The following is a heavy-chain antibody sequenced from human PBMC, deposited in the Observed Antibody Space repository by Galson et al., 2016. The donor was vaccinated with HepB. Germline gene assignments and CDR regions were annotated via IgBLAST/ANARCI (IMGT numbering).Heavy chain of an antibody. CDR3: ARPHPSSSGSPYYFDY. D-gene: IGHD6-19*01. CDR2: IYYSGST. Sequence: ETLSLTCTVSGGSISNSSYYWGWIRQPPGKGLEWIGSIYYSGSTYYNPSLKSRVAMSADTSKNQFSLKLNSVTAADTAVYCCARPHPSSSGSPYYFDYWGPGTLVSVSS. CDR1: GGSISNSSYY. V-gene: IGHV4-39*01. J-gene: IGHJ4*02.